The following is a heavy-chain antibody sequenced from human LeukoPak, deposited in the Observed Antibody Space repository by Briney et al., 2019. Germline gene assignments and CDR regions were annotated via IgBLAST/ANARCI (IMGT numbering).Heavy chain of an antibody. V-gene: IGHV3-23*01. CDR2: ISGNGGST. Sequence: GGSLRLSCAASGFTFSSYAMSWVRQAPGKGLEWVSAISGNGGSTYYADSVKGRFTISRDNSKNTLYLQMNSLRAEDTAVYYCAKDPSSGWYGYFDYWGQGTLVTVSS. CDR3: AKDPSSGWYGYFDY. CDR1: GFTFSSYA. J-gene: IGHJ4*02. D-gene: IGHD6-19*01.